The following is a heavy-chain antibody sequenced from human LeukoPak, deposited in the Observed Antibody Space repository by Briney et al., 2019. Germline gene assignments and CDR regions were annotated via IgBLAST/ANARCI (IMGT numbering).Heavy chain of an antibody. J-gene: IGHJ5*02. D-gene: IGHD1-26*01. CDR3: AKGVGATRGWFDP. CDR2: ISWNSGSI. CDR1: GFTFDDYA. Sequence: PGGSLRLSCAASGFTFDDYAMHWVRQAPGKGLEWVSGISWNSGSIGYADSVEGRFTISRDNAKNSLYLQMNSLRAEDTALYYCAKGVGATRGWFDPWGQGTLVTVSS. V-gene: IGHV3-9*01.